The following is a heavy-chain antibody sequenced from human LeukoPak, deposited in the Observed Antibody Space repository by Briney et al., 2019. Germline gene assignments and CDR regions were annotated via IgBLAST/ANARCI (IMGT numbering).Heavy chain of an antibody. CDR2: ISYDGSNN. CDR3: ARDRRRTVATHIDY. Sequence: GRSLRLSCAASGFTFSSYAMHWVRQAPGKGLEWVAVISYDGSNNYYADSVKGRFTISRDNSKNTLYLQMNSLRAEDTAVYYCARDRRRTVATHIDYWGQGTLVTVSS. J-gene: IGHJ4*02. D-gene: IGHD5-12*01. V-gene: IGHV3-30*04. CDR1: GFTFSSYA.